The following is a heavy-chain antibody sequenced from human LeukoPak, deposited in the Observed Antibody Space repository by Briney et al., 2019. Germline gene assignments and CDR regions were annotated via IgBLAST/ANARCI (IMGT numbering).Heavy chain of an antibody. CDR1: GFTFSNAW. Sequence: GGSLRLSCAASGFTFSNAWMSWVRQAPGKGLEWVGRIKSKTDGGTTDYAAPVKGRFTISRDDSKNTLYLQMNSLKTEDTAVYYCTTATPSYYDFWSGYYRGPSFDYWGQGTLDTVSS. CDR3: TTATPSYYDFWSGYYRGPSFDY. V-gene: IGHV3-15*01. CDR2: IKSKTDGGTT. J-gene: IGHJ4*02. D-gene: IGHD3-3*01.